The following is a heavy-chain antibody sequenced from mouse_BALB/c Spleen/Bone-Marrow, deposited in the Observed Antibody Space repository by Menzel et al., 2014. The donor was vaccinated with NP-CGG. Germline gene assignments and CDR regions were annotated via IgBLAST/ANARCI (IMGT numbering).Heavy chain of an antibody. CDR2: IDTSDSYT. J-gene: IGHJ4*01. CDR1: GYTFTDYW. Sequence: QVQLQQSGAELVMPGASVKMSCKASGYTFTDYWMHWVKQRPGQGLEWIGAIDTSDSYTSYNQKFKGKATLTVDESSSTAYMQLSSLTSEDSAVYYSARRRGGAMDYWGQGTSVTVSS. V-gene: IGHV1-69*01. CDR3: ARRRGGAMDY.